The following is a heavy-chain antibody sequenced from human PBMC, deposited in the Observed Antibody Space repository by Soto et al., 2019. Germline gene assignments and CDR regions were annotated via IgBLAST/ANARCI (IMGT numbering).Heavy chain of an antibody. J-gene: IGHJ4*02. CDR1: GFTFSSYS. D-gene: IGHD6-13*01. Sequence: GGSLRLSCAASGFTFSSYSMNWVRQAPGKGLEWVSSISSSSSYIYYADSVKGRFTISRDNAKNSLYLQMNSLRAEDTAVYYCARDLAAAGKRGYWGQGTLVTVSS. CDR2: ISSSSSYI. CDR3: ARDLAAAGKRGY. V-gene: IGHV3-21*01.